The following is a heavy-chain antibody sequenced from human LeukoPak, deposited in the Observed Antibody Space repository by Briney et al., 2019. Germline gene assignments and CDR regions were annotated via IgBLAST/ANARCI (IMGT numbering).Heavy chain of an antibody. J-gene: IGHJ6*03. Sequence: ASVKVSCKASGYTFTGYYMHWVRQAPGQRLEWMGWINAGNGNTKYSQEFQGRVTITRDTSTSTAYMELRSLRSDDTAVYYCASVVVAATHDYYMDVWGKGTTVTVSS. CDR1: GYTFTGYY. CDR2: INAGNGNT. CDR3: ASVVVAATHDYYMDV. D-gene: IGHD2-15*01. V-gene: IGHV1-3*01.